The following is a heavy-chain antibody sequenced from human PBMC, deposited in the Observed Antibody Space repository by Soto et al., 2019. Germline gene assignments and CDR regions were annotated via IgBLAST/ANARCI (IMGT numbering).Heavy chain of an antibody. Sequence: QVQLGQSGAEMKKPGASVKVSCEASGYTFTAYYIHWVRQAPGQGLEWMGWINPNGGGTNYAQKFQGRVTMTRDTSINTAYMELTRLTSDDTAVYYCARAVHTLVQGVRFRVDQWGQGTLVTVPS. CDR3: ARAVHTLVQGVRFRVDQ. CDR1: GYTFTAYY. D-gene: IGHD3-10*01. CDR2: INPNGGGT. V-gene: IGHV1-2*02. J-gene: IGHJ4*02.